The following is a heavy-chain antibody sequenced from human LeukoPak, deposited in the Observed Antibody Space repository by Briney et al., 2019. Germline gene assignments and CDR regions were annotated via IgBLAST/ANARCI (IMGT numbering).Heavy chain of an antibody. CDR3: ARDLSSTSNWELDY. V-gene: IGHV1-2*04. CDR2: INSNSGVT. J-gene: IGHJ4*02. Sequence: ASVKVSCKASGYTFIHYFIHWVRQAPGQGLEWMGRINSNSGVTEYTQKFQGWVTMTRDTSITTVYMELSSLTSDDTAVYCCARDLSSTSNWELDYWGQGTLVTVSS. D-gene: IGHD7-27*01. CDR1: GYTFIHYF.